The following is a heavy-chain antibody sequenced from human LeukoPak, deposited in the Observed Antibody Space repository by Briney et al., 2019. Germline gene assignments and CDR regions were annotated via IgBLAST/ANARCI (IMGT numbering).Heavy chain of an antibody. CDR1: DESFSGYY. CDR3: ARGNRPYGEHEAFDI. J-gene: IGHJ3*02. V-gene: IGHV4-34*01. Sequence: SETLSLTCAVYDESFSGYYCSWIRQPPRKGLEWIGEIDHSGSTNYNPSLQSRVTISVDTSKNQFSLKVSSVSAADTAVYYCARGNRPYGEHEAFDIWGHGTTVAVSP. CDR2: IDHSGST. D-gene: IGHD3-10*01.